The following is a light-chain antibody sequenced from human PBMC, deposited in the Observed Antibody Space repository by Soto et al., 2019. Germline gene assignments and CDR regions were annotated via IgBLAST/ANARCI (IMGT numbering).Light chain of an antibody. CDR2: FNT. V-gene: IGLV1-40*01. CDR1: NSNNGADYV. J-gene: IGLJ3*02. Sequence: QSVLTQPPSVSGAPGQRVTISCTGSNSNNGADYVVNWYQHFPGTAPKLLIYFNTDRPSGVPDRFSGSKSGSSASLAIAGLQPEDEADYYCQSYDSSLNGLMFGLGTKLTVL. CDR3: QSYDSSLNGLM.